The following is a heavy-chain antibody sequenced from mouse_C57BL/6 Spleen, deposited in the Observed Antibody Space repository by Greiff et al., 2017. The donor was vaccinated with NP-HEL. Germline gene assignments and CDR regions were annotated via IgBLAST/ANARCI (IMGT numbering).Heavy chain of an antibody. CDR1: GFTFSDYG. V-gene: IGHV5-17*01. CDR2: ISSGSSTI. J-gene: IGHJ3*01. CDR3: ARPAYYGSPWFAY. Sequence: EVKLVESGGGLVKPGGSLKLSCAASGFTFSDYGMHWVRQAPEKGLEWVAYISSGSSTIYYADTVKGRFTISRDNAKNTLFLQMTSLRSEDTAMYYCARPAYYGSPWFAYWGQGTLVTVSA. D-gene: IGHD2-9*01.